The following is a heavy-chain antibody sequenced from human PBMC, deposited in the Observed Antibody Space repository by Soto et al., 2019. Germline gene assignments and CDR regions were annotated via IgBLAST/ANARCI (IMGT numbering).Heavy chain of an antibody. CDR2: ISYDGSNK. V-gene: IGHV3-30-3*01. CDR3: ARGDDDFWSGPDAFDI. Sequence: GSLRLSCAASGFTFSSYAMHWVRQAPGKGLEWVAVISYDGSNKYYADSVKGRFTISRDNSKNTLYLQMNSLRAEDTAVYYCARGDDDFWSGPDAFDIWGQGTMVTVSS. CDR1: GFTFSSYA. D-gene: IGHD3-3*01. J-gene: IGHJ3*02.